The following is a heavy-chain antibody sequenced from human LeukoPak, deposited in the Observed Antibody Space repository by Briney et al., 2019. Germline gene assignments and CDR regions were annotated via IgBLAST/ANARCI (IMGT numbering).Heavy chain of an antibody. CDR3: ARGAPGGDYVVGY. J-gene: IGHJ4*02. Sequence: SETLSLTCTVSGGSISSSSYYWGWIRQPPGKGLEWIGSIYYSGSTYYNPSLKSRVTISVDTSKNQFPLKLSSVTAADTAVYYCARGAPGGDYVVGYWGQGTLVTVSS. V-gene: IGHV4-39*01. CDR2: IYYSGST. CDR1: GGSISSSSYY. D-gene: IGHD4-17*01.